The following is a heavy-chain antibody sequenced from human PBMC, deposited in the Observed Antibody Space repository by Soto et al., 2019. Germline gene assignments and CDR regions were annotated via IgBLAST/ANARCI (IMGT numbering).Heavy chain of an antibody. CDR1: GGSISSGGYY. D-gene: IGHD3-22*01. CDR2: IYYSGST. J-gene: IGHJ5*02. Sequence: SETLSLTCTVSGGSISSGGYYWSWIRQHPGKGLEWIGYIYYSGSTYYKPSLKSRVTISVDTSKNQFSLKLSSVTAADTAVYFCARDRSGYNWFDPWGRGTLVTVSS. V-gene: IGHV4-31*03. CDR3: ARDRSGYNWFDP.